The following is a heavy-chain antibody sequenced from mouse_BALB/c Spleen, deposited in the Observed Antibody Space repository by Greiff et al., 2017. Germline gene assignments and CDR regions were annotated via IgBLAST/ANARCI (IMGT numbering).Heavy chain of an antibody. D-gene: IGHD1-1*01. CDR2: IWGDGST. J-gene: IGHJ1*01. Sequence: QVQLKESGPGLVAPSQSLSITCTVSGFSLTGYGVNWVRQPPGKGLEWLGMIWGDGSTDYNSALKSRLSISKDNSKSQVFLKMNSLQTDDTARYYCARDRDYYYGSSYNWYFDVWGAGTTVTVSS. V-gene: IGHV2-6-7*01. CDR3: ARDRDYYYGSSYNWYFDV. CDR1: GFSLTGYG.